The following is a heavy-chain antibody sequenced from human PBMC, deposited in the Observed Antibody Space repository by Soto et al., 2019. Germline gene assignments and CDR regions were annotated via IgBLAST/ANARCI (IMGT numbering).Heavy chain of an antibody. CDR3: ASTDPFGAVKSYFDY. J-gene: IGHJ4*02. D-gene: IGHD3-3*01. CDR1: GFTVSSNY. V-gene: IGHV3-53*01. Sequence: VGSLRLSCAASGFTVSSNYMSWVRQAPGKGLECVSVIYSGGSTYYADSVKGRFTISRDNSKNTLYLQMNSLRAEDTAVYYCASTDPFGAVKSYFDYWGQGTLVTVSS. CDR2: IYSGGST.